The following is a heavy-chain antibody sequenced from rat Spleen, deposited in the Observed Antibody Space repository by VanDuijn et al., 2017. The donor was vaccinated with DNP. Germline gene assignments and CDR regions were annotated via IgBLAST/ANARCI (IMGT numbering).Heavy chain of an antibody. V-gene: IGHV5S11*01. J-gene: IGHJ2*01. CDR1: GFTFGDYD. D-gene: IGHD1-5*01. Sequence: EVQLVESGGGLVQPGRSLKLSCAASGFTFGDYDMGWVRQAPTTGLEWVASISSGGGNTYYRDSVKGRFTISRDNTKSTLYLQMDSLRSEETATYYCARSYNYYFDNWGQGVMVTVSS. CDR3: ARSYNYYFDN. CDR2: ISSGGGNT.